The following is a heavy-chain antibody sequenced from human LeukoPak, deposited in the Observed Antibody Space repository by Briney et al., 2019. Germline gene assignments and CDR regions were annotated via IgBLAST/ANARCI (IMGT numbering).Heavy chain of an antibody. CDR3: AREVVIVVEPAANTIDY. Sequence: GGSLRLSCAISESSFTNYWMHWVRQVPGKGLMWVSCISSDGSKTRYADSVKGRFTVSRDNAKNSLFLQMNSLRVGDTAVYYCAREVVIVVEPAANTIDYWGQGTRVTVSS. J-gene: IGHJ4*02. CDR1: ESSFTNYW. CDR2: ISSDGSKT. D-gene: IGHD2-2*01. V-gene: IGHV3-74*01.